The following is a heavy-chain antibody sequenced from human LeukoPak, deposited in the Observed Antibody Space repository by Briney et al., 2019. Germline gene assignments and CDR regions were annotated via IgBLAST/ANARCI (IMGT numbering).Heavy chain of an antibody. CDR1: GGSISSSSYY. Sequence: SETLSLTCTVSGGSISSSSYYWGWLRQPPGKGLEWIGSIYYSGSTYYNPSLKSRVTISVDTSKNQFSLKLSSVTAADTAVYYCARDSNSSGYYYSDYWGQGTLVTVSS. J-gene: IGHJ4*02. CDR2: IYYSGST. V-gene: IGHV4-39*07. D-gene: IGHD3-22*01. CDR3: ARDSNSSGYYYSDY.